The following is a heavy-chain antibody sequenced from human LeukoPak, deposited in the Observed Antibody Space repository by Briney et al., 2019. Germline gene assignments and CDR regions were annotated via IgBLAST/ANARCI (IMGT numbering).Heavy chain of an antibody. CDR3: ANPNRIGPFQH. J-gene: IGHJ1*01. V-gene: IGHV3-23*01. D-gene: IGHD1-14*01. Sequence: GGSLRLSCAASGFTFSSYAMSWVRQAPGKGLEWVSAISGSGGSTYYADSVKGRFTISRDNSKNTLYLQVNSLRAEDTAVYYCANPNRIGPFQHWGQGTLVTVSS. CDR2: ISGSGGST. CDR1: GFTFSSYA.